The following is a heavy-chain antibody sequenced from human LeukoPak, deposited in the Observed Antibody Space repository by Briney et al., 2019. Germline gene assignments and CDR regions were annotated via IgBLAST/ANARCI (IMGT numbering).Heavy chain of an antibody. D-gene: IGHD4-17*01. CDR3: TTTETTPPFDY. J-gene: IGHJ4*02. CDR2: IRSKANSYAT. V-gene: IGHV3-73*01. CDR1: GFTFSGSA. Sequence: PGGSLKLSCAASGFTFSGSAMHWVRQASGKGLEWVGRIRSKANSYATAYAASVKGRFTISRDDSKNTAYLQMNSLKTEDTAVYYCTTTETTPPFDYWGQGTLVTVSS.